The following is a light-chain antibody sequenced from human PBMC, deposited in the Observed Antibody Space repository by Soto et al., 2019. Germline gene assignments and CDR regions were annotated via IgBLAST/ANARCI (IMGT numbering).Light chain of an antibody. V-gene: IGKV3-20*01. CDR1: QNVSSNY. Sequence: EIVLTQSPGTLSLSPGERATLSCRASQNVSSNYLARYQQRPGQAPRLLMYGAFIRATGIPDRISGSGSGTDFTVTISRLEPEDFAVYYCQYYGGYYGSSPRYTFGQGTKVDIK. J-gene: IGKJ2*01. CDR3: QYYGGYYGSSPRYT. CDR2: GAF.